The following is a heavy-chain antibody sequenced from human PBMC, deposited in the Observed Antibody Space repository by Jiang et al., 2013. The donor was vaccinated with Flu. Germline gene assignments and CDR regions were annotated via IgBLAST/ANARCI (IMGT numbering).Heavy chain of an antibody. J-gene: IGHJ3*02. D-gene: IGHD2-2*01. CDR2: INHSGST. CDR3: ASGTVPAAPDAFDI. V-gene: IGHV4-34*01. CDR1: GGSFSGYY. Sequence: LLKPSETLSLTCAVYGGSFSGYYWSWIRQPPGKGLEWIGEINHSGSTNYNPSLKSRVTISVDTSKNQFSLKLSSVTAADTAVYYCASGTVPAAPDAFDIWGQGTMVTVSS.